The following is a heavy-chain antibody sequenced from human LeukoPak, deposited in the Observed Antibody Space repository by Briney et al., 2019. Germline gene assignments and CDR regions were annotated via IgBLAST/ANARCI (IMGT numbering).Heavy chain of an antibody. D-gene: IGHD3-22*01. J-gene: IGHJ4*02. CDR1: GGSFSGYY. CDR3: ASHKKYYYDSSGSKNFDY. CDR2: IYYSGST. Sequence: PSETLSLTCAVYGGSFSGYYWSWIRQPPGKGLEWIGYIYYSGSTYYNPSLKSRVTISVDTSKNQFSLKLSSVTAADTAVYYCASHKKYYYDSSGSKNFDYWGQGTLVTVSS. V-gene: IGHV4-30-4*08.